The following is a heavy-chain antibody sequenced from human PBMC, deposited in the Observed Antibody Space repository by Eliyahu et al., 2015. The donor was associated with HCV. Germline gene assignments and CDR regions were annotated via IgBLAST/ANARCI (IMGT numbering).Heavy chain of an antibody. CDR2: INPKNGGT. CDR1: GYSFSXXX. V-gene: IGHV1-2*04. CDR3: ARGQTGWANGDSIPDYLDF. Sequence: QVHLVQSGAEVKKPGAAXNVSCXASGYSFSXXXXPWVRXVPGQGPAWVGWINPKNGGTKYAQKFQGWVTLTRDTSITTVYMRLSRLTSDDTAVYFCARGQTGWANGDSIPDYLDFWGQGSLVTVAS. J-gene: IGHJ4*02. D-gene: IGHD4-17*01.